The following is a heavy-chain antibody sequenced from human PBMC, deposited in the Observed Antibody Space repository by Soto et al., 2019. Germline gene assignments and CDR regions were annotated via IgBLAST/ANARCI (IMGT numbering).Heavy chain of an antibody. J-gene: IGHJ6*02. Sequence: QMQLQEAGPGLVKPSETLSLTCVGSGGSITGSDRWTWVRQSPEKGPGWIGEIFHSGNTNYSPSLKSRVTISLDKSANQFSLKVHSVTAADTAIYYCANRPFFEWAPYYGLDVWGPGTTVIVSS. V-gene: IGHV4-4*02. CDR3: ANRPFFEWAPYYGLDV. CDR1: GGSITGSDR. D-gene: IGHD3-3*02. CDR2: IFHSGNT.